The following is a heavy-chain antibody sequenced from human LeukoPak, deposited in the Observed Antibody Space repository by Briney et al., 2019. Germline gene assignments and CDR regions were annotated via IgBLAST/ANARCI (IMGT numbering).Heavy chain of an antibody. D-gene: IGHD3-16*01. Sequence: GGSLRLSCAASGFTFSTYWMHWVRQAPGKGLVWVSRINSDGSHTNYADSVKGRFTISRDNAKKTLYLQMNNLRAEDTAVYYCATGGGGSEYWGQGTLVTVSS. V-gene: IGHV3-74*01. CDR2: INSDGSHT. CDR1: GFTFSTYW. CDR3: ATGGGGSEY. J-gene: IGHJ4*02.